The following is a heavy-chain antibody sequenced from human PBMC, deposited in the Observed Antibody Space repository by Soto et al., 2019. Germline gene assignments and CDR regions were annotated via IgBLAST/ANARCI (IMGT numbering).Heavy chain of an antibody. V-gene: IGHV3-30*18. D-gene: IGHD3-10*01. J-gene: IGHJ3*02. Sequence: QVQLVESGGGVVQPGRSLRLSCAASGFTFSSYGMHWVRQAPGKGLEWVAVISYSGSNKYYADSVKGRFTISRDNSKNTLYLQMNSLRAEDTAVYYCAKDSERFGEPHSSSAFDIWGQGTTVTVSS. CDR2: ISYSGSNK. CDR3: AKDSERFGEPHSSSAFDI. CDR1: GFTFSSYG.